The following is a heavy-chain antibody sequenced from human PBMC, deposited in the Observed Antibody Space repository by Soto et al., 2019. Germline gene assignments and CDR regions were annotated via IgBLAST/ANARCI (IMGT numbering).Heavy chain of an antibody. V-gene: IGHV3-64*01. Sequence: GGSLRLSCAASGFTFSSYAMHWVRQAPGKGLEYVSAISSNGGSTYYANSVKGRLTISRDNSKNTLYLQMGSLRAEDRAVYYCARSRYSAVRELYYYYYMDVWGKGTTVTVSS. CDR1: GFTFSSYA. CDR3: ARSRYSAVRELYYYYYMDV. CDR2: ISSNGGST. J-gene: IGHJ6*03. D-gene: IGHD1-26*01.